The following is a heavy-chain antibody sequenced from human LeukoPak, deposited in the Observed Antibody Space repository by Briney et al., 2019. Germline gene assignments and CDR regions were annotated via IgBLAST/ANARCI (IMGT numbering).Heavy chain of an antibody. CDR2: IYTSGST. Sequence: SETLSLTCTVSGGSISSGSYYWSWIRQPAGKGLEWIGRIYTSGSTNYNPSLKSRVTISVDTSKNQFSLKLSSVTAADTAVYYCARGSGGSTVTTIYYYYMDVWGKGTTVTVSS. CDR3: ARGSGGSTVTTIYYYYMDV. J-gene: IGHJ6*03. V-gene: IGHV4-61*02. CDR1: GGSISSGSYY. D-gene: IGHD4-11*01.